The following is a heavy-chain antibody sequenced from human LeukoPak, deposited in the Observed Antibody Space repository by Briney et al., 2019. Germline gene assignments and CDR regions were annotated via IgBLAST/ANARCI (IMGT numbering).Heavy chain of an antibody. CDR2: IKSKTDGGTT. CDR1: GFTFSNAW. J-gene: IGHJ4*02. V-gene: IGHV3-15*01. D-gene: IGHD3-10*01. CDR3: ARDDYYGSGSNYFDY. Sequence: PGGSLRLSCAASGFTFSNAWMSWVRQAPGKGLEWVGRIKSKTDGGTTDYAAPVKGRFTISRDDSKNTLYLQMNSLRAEDTAVYYCARDDYYGSGSNYFDYWGQGTLVTVSS.